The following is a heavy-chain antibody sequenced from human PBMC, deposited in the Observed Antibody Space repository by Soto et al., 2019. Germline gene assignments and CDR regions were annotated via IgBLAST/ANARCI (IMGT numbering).Heavy chain of an antibody. CDR2: IYHSGST. CDR1: GGSISSGGYS. CDR3: ARERVRGVIREFDY. V-gene: IGHV4-30-2*01. D-gene: IGHD3-10*01. J-gene: IGHJ4*02. Sequence: PSETLSLTCAVSGGSISSGGYSWSWIRQPPGKGLEWIGYIYHSGSTYYNPSLKGRVTISVDRSKNQFSLKLSSVTAADTAVYYCARERVRGVIREFDYWGQGTLVTVSS.